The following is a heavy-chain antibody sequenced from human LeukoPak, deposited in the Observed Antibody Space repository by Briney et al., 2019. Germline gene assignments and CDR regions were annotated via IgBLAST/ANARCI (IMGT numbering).Heavy chain of an antibody. CDR2: IIPIFGTA. Sequence: SVKVSCKASGGTFSSYAISWVRQAPGQGLEWMGGIIPIFGTANYAQKFQGRGTITADESTSTGYMELSSLRSEDTAVYYCASLDYDFWFRDAFDIWGQGTMVTVSS. CDR1: GGTFSSYA. CDR3: ASLDYDFWFRDAFDI. J-gene: IGHJ3*02. D-gene: IGHD3-3*01. V-gene: IGHV1-69*13.